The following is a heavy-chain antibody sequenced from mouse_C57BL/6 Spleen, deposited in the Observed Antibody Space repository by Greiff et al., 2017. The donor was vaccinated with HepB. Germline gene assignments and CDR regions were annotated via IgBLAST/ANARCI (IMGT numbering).Heavy chain of an antibody. V-gene: IGHV1-80*01. CDR1: GYAFSSYW. CDR3: ARGGNDYDVFVAY. J-gene: IGHJ3*01. CDR2: IYPGDGDT. D-gene: IGHD2-4*01. Sequence: VQLQQSGAELVKPGASVKISCKASGYAFSSYWMNWAKQRPGKGLEWIGQIYPGDGDTNYNGKFTGKATLTADKSSSTAYMQLSSLTSEDSAVYFCARGGNDYDVFVAYWGQGTLVTVSA.